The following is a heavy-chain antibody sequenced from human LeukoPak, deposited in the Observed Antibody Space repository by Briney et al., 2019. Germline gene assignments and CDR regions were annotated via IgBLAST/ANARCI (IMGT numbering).Heavy chain of an antibody. V-gene: IGHV3-15*04. Sequence: GGSLRLSCAASGFSFSDAWMSRVRQIPGKGLEWVGRIESKTDGGTTDYAAPVKGRFTISRDDSTNTLYLQMNSLKSEDTAVYYCTTYGSGRKSDYWGQGILVTVSS. CDR1: GFSFSDAW. D-gene: IGHD3-10*01. CDR2: IESKTDGGTT. CDR3: TTYGSGRKSDY. J-gene: IGHJ4*02.